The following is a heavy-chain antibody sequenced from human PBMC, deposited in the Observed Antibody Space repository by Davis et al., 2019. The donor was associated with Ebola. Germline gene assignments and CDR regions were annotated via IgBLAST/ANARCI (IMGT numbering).Heavy chain of an antibody. V-gene: IGHV3-23*01. Sequence: GESLKISCAASGFTFSSYAMSWVRQAPGKGLEWVSAISGSGGSTYYADSVKGRFTISRDNSKNTLYLQMNSLRAEDTAVYYCARSGGPFDYWGQGTLVTVSS. D-gene: IGHD2-8*02. CDR1: GFTFSSYA. CDR3: ARSGGPFDY. J-gene: IGHJ4*02. CDR2: ISGSGGST.